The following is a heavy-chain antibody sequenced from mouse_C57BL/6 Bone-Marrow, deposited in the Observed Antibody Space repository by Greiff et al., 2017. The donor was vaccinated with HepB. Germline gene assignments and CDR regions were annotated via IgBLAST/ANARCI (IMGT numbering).Heavy chain of an antibody. D-gene: IGHD2-4*01. CDR3: TTCDYPWYFDV. J-gene: IGHJ1*03. Sequence: EVKLQESGAELVRPGASVKLSCTASGFNIKDDYMHWVKQRPEQGLEWIGWIDPENGDTEYASKFQGKATITADTSSNTAYLQLSSLTSEDTAVYYCTTCDYPWYFDVWGTGTTVTVSS. CDR2: IDPENGDT. CDR1: GFNIKDDY. V-gene: IGHV14-4*01.